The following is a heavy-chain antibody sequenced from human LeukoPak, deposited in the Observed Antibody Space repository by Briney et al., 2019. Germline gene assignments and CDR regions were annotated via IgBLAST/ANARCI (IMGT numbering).Heavy chain of an antibody. CDR1: GFTFSSYA. D-gene: IGHD6-19*01. Sequence: GGSLRLSCAASGFTFSSYAMSWVRQAAGKGLEWVSAISGSGGSTYYADSVKGRFTISRDNSKNTLYLQMNSLRAEDTAVYDCAKDQAAVAAYYFDYWGQGTLVTVSS. V-gene: IGHV3-23*01. CDR3: AKDQAAVAAYYFDY. J-gene: IGHJ4*02. CDR2: ISGSGGST.